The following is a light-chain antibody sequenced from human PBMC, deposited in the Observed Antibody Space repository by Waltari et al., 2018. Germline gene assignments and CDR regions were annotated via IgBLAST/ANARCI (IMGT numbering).Light chain of an antibody. V-gene: IGLV3-1*01. CDR1: ELGVNY. J-gene: IGLJ2*01. CDR2: QDS. Sequence: SYEPTHPPSVSVSPGHTASIPSSGYELGVNYACWYQQKPGQSPVLVIYQDSKRPSGIPERFSGSNSGNTATLTISGTQAMDEADYYCQAWDSSPVVFGGGTKLTVL. CDR3: QAWDSSPVV.